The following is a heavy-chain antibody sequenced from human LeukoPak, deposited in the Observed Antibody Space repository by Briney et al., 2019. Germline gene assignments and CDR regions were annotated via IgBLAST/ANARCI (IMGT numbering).Heavy chain of an antibody. CDR3: AKRYSDGGFDP. Sequence: GGSLRLSCVASGLTFSNSAMTWVRQGPGKGLEWVSSISGETNNTYYSDSVKGRFTVSRDNSKNTVFLQMNDLTIEDTAIYHCAKRYSDGGFDPWGQGTLVTVSS. J-gene: IGHJ5*02. D-gene: IGHD3-10*01. CDR1: GLTFSNSA. CDR2: ISGETNNT. V-gene: IGHV3-23*01.